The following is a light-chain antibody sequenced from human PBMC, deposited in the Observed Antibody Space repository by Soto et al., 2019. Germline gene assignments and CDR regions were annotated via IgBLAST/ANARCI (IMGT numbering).Light chain of an antibody. V-gene: IGKV2-30*02. CDR2: KVS. J-gene: IGKJ2*01. CDR3: MQGTHWPPYT. CDR1: QSLLHTDGNTY. Sequence: DVVMTQSPLSLPVTLGQPASISCRSSQSLLHTDGNTYLNWFQQRPGHSPRRLIYKVSNRDSGVPDRFSGSGSGTDFTLKISRVEAEDIGVYYCMQGTHWPPYTFGQGNKLEI.